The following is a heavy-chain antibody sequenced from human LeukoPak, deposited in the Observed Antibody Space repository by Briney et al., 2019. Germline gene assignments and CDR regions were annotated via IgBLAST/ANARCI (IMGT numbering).Heavy chain of an antibody. CDR2: IHYTGRT. Sequence: SETLSLTCAVSGGSISSHYWSWLRQPPGEGLEWIAYIHYTGRTNYNPSLKGRVTISVDTSNSQFSLNLNSVTAADTAVYYCARVPRTGYSYGYSYYYGMDVWGQGTTVTVSS. V-gene: IGHV4-59*11. D-gene: IGHD5-18*01. CDR1: GGSISSHY. CDR3: ARVPRTGYSYGYSYYYGMDV. J-gene: IGHJ6*02.